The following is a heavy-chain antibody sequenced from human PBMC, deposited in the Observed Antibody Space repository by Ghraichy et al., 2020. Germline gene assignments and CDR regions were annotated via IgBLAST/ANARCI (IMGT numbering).Heavy chain of an antibody. CDR1: GFTFSNAW. V-gene: IGHV3-15*01. Sequence: GGSLRLSRAVSGFTFSNAWMSWVRQAPGKGLEWVGRIKSKTDGATIDYAAPVKGRFTISRDDSKNTLYLQMNSLKSEDTAVYYCTTAVLAPGRFLQWLHFDSWGQGTLVTVSS. CDR2: IKSKTDGATI. D-gene: IGHD3-3*01. CDR3: TTAVLAPGRFLQWLHFDS. J-gene: IGHJ4*02.